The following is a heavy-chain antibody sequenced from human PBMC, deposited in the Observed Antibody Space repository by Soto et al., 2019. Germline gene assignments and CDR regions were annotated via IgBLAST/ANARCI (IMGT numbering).Heavy chain of an antibody. D-gene: IGHD1-26*01. CDR3: KKQKGDSGTYTGMDV. J-gene: IGHJ6*02. V-gene: IGHV6-1*01. CDR2: AYYRSQWYY. Sequence: PSPTLSLTCAISGDSVSSNSAAWNWIRQSPSRGLEWLGRAYYRSQWYYDSAVSVRSRITVIPDTSKNQFSLQLNSVTPEDTAVYYCKKQKGDSGTYTGMDVWGQGTTVTVSS. CDR1: GDSVSSNSAA.